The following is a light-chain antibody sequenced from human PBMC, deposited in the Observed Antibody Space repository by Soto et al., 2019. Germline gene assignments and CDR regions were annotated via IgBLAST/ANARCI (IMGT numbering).Light chain of an antibody. CDR2: DTS. V-gene: IGLV7-46*01. CDR1: TGSVTSGHY. CDR3: LLRFDIPRPYRV. Sequence: QAVVTQEPSLTVSPGGTVTLTCGSSTGSVTSGHYPYWFQQKPGQAPTTLIYDTSTKHSWTPARFSGSLLGGKAALTLSGAQPEDEAEYYCLLRFDIPRPYRVFGGGTQLTVL. J-gene: IGLJ3*02.